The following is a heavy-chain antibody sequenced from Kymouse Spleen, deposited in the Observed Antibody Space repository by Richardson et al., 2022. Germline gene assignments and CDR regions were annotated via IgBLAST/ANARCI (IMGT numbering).Heavy chain of an antibody. D-gene: IGHD3-3*01. CDR3: ARRITIFGVVYYYYYGMDV. CDR2: INHSGST. CDR1: GGSFSGYY. V-gene: IGHV4-34*01. J-gene: IGHJ6*02. Sequence: QVQLQQWGAGLLKPSETLSLTCAVYGGSFSGYYWSWIRQPPGKGLEWIGEINHSGSTNYNPSLKSRVTISVDTSKNQFSLKLSSVTAADTAVYYCARRITIFGVVYYYYYGMDVWGQGTTVTVSS.